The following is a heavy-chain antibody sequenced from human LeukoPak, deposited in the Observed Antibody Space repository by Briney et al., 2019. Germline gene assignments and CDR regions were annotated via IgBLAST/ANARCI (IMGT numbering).Heavy chain of an antibody. Sequence: AETLSLTCTVSGGSINSYYWSWIRQPPGKGLEWIGYIYYSGSTSYNPSLKSRVTISVDTSKNQFSLKLSSVTAADTAVYYCARVRPRRYSGYDPAFDIWGQGTMVTVSS. CDR2: IYYSGST. CDR3: ARVRPRRYSGYDPAFDI. V-gene: IGHV4-59*01. D-gene: IGHD5-12*01. J-gene: IGHJ3*02. CDR1: GGSINSYY.